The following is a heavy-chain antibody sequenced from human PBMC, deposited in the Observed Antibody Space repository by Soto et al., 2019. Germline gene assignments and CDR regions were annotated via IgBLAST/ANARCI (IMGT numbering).Heavy chain of an antibody. CDR3: ARRSHTNWSAF. Sequence: TYTVSGGTFSSSSHYWVWISKPPGKGLEWVGSIYYDGRTYYNASLKSRVTISVDTSKNQFSLKVNSVTVADTAVYYCARRSHTNWSAFWGHGTQVTVSS. V-gene: IGHV4-39*01. CDR1: GGTFSSSSHY. J-gene: IGHJ5*01. CDR2: IYYDGRT. D-gene: IGHD2-8*01.